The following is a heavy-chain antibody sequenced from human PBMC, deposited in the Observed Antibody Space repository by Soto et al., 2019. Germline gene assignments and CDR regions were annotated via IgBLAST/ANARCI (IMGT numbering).Heavy chain of an antibody. D-gene: IGHD2-2*01. CDR2: ISGSGGST. CDR1: GFTFSSYA. V-gene: IGHV3-23*01. Sequence: SLRLSCAASGFTFSSYAMSWVRQAPGKGLEWVSAISGSGGSTYYADSVKGRFTISRDNSKNTLYLQMNSLRAEDTAVYYCAKSFYCSSTSCPYYYYYYMDVWRKGTTVTVSS. J-gene: IGHJ6*03. CDR3: AKSFYCSSTSCPYYYYYYMDV.